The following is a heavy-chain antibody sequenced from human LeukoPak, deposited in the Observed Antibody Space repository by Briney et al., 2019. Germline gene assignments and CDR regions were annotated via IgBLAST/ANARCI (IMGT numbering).Heavy chain of an antibody. Sequence: GGSLRLSCVASGFTFRSYAMHWVRQAPGKGLEWVIVISSDGTNKYYADSVKGRFTISRDNSKNTLYLQMNSLRAEDTAVYYCATTVGYFDYWGQGTLVTVSS. CDR2: ISSDGTNK. V-gene: IGHV3-30-3*01. J-gene: IGHJ4*02. CDR3: ATTVGYFDY. D-gene: IGHD4-17*01. CDR1: GFTFRSYA.